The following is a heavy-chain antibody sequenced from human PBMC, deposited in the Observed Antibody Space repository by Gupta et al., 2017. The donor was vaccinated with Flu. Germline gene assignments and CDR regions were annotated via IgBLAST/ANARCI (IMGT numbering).Heavy chain of an antibody. CDR3: ARSPYCSGGSCYSHDAFDI. CDR2: IIPIFGTA. Sequence: QVQLVQSGAEVKKPGSSVKVSCKASGGTFSSYAISWVRQAPGQGLEWMGGIIPIFGTANYAQKFQGRVTITADKSTSTAYMELSSLRSEDTAVYYCARSPYCSGGSCYSHDAFDIWGQGTMVTGSS. D-gene: IGHD2-15*01. J-gene: IGHJ3*02. V-gene: IGHV1-69*06. CDR1: GGTFSSYA.